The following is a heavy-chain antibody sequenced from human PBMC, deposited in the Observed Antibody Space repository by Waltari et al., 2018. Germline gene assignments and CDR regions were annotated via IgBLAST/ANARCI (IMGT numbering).Heavy chain of an antibody. D-gene: IGHD2-15*01. CDR3: ARDEPPETPH. CDR1: GSTFSGYG. J-gene: IGHJ4*02. Sequence: QLQLVESGGGVVQPGGSLRLSCAASGSTFSGYGMHWVRQAPGNGMKWLAFIRYDATTKQYGDSVEGRFTVSRDNSKNILFLQMNSLRTEDTAVYYCARDEPPETPHWGQGTLVVVSS. V-gene: IGHV3-30*02. CDR2: IRYDATTK.